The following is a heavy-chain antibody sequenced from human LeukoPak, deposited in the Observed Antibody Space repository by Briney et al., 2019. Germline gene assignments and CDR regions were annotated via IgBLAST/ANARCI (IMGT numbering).Heavy chain of an antibody. CDR3: ARKGCSSTSCSNNWFDP. CDR1: GYTFTSYG. Sequence: GASVKVSCKASGYTFTSYGISWVRQAPGQGLEWMGWISAYNGNTNYAQKLQGRVTMTTDTSTSTAYMELRSLRSDDTAVYYCARKGCSSTSCSNNWFDPWGQGTLVTVSS. J-gene: IGHJ5*02. CDR2: ISAYNGNT. V-gene: IGHV1-18*01. D-gene: IGHD2-2*01.